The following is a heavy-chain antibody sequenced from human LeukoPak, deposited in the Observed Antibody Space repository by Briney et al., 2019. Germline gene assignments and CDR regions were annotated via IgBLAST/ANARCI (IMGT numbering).Heavy chain of an antibody. CDR2: ISGSGGST. D-gene: IGHD6-19*01. J-gene: IGHJ4*02. CDR3: AKTGQSSGWYFV. Sequence: GGSLRLSCAASGFTFSSYAMSWVRQAPGKGLEWVSAISGSGGSTYYADSVKGRFTISRDNSKNRLYLQMNSLRAEDTAVYYCAKTGQSSGWYFVWGQGTLVTVSS. V-gene: IGHV3-23*01. CDR1: GFTFSSYA.